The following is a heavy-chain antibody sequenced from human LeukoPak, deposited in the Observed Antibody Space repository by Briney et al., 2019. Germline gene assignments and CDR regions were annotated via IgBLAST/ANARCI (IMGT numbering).Heavy chain of an antibody. D-gene: IGHD3-22*01. CDR2: IYHSGST. Sequence: SETLSLTCTVSGYSISSGYYWGWIRQPPGKGLEWIGSIYHSGSTYYNPSLKSRATISVDTSKNQFSLKLSSVTAADTAVYYCARGAERYYYDSSGYYYEVYYFDYWGQGTLVTVSS. V-gene: IGHV4-38-2*02. J-gene: IGHJ4*02. CDR1: GYSISSGYY. CDR3: ARGAERYYYDSSGYYYEVYYFDY.